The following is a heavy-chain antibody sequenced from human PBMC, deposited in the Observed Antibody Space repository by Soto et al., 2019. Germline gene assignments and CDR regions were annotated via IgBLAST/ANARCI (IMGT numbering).Heavy chain of an antibody. J-gene: IGHJ4*02. CDR2: QTGST. Sequence: QVHLQESGPGLIKPSETLSLTCSVSGASVTSDSYHWTWIRQPPGKGLEWIGQTGSTNYNPSLKSRITLSVDTSKNQFSLNLDSVTAAVTAIYYCAIYKAGAGGICFWGQGTLVIVSS. CDR1: GASVTSDSYH. D-gene: IGHD6-19*01. V-gene: IGHV4-61*01. CDR3: AIYKAGAGGICF.